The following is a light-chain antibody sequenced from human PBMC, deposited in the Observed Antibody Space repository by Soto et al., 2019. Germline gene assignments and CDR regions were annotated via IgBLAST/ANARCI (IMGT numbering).Light chain of an antibody. CDR3: QQYYSTPYT. V-gene: IGKV4-1*01. CDR1: QSVFYSSNNKNY. J-gene: IGKJ2*01. CDR2: WAS. Sequence: DIVMTQSPDSLAVSLGERATINCESSQSVFYSSNNKNYLAWYQQKPGQPPKLLFYWASTRESGVPNRFSGSGSGTYFTLTISSLQAEDVAVYYCQQYYSTPYTFGQGTKLEIK.